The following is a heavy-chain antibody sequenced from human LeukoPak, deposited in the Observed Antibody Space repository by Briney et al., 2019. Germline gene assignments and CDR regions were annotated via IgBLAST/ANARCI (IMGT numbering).Heavy chain of an antibody. CDR2: SHSGGTT. Sequence: SETLTLTCTVSGGSISPYYWTWIRQSAGKGLEFIGRSHSGGTTNYNPSLASRVSLSVDTSNNQVSLRLSSVTAADTAVYYCARDSPHGYTLGHYYYFMDVWGKGTTVTVS. V-gene: IGHV4-4*07. D-gene: IGHD5-18*01. CDR1: GGSISPYY. J-gene: IGHJ6*03. CDR3: ARDSPHGYTLGHYYYFMDV.